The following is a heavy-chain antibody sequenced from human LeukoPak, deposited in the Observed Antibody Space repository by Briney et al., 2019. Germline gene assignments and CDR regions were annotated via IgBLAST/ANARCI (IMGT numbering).Heavy chain of an antibody. CDR3: ARLAAAGTWEYYYYMDV. V-gene: IGHV3-9*01. Sequence: PGRSPRLSCAASGFTFDDYAMHWVRQAPGKGLEWVSGISWNSGSIGYADSVKGRFTISRDNAKNSLYLQMNSLRAEDTAVYYCARLAAAGTWEYYYYMDVWGKGTTVTISS. CDR1: GFTFDDYA. D-gene: IGHD6-13*01. J-gene: IGHJ6*03. CDR2: ISWNSGSI.